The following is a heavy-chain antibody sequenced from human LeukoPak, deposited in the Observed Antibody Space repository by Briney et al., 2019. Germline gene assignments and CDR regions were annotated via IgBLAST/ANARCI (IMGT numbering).Heavy chain of an antibody. J-gene: IGHJ4*02. Sequence: GGSLRLTCAASGFTFSSYEMNWVRQAPGKGLEWVSYISSSGSTIYYADSVKGRFTISRDNAKNSLYLQMNSLRAEDTAVYYCARDNYDSSGYYFDWGQGTLVTVSS. CDR1: GFTFSSYE. V-gene: IGHV3-48*03. CDR3: ARDNYDSSGYYFD. CDR2: ISSSGSTI. D-gene: IGHD3-22*01.